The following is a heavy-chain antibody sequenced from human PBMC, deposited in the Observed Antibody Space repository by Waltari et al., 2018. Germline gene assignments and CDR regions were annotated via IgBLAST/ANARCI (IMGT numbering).Heavy chain of an antibody. Sequence: QVQLVQSGAEVKKPGSSVKVSCKASGGTFSSYAISWVRQATGQGLEWMGGIIPIFGTANYAQKFQGRVTITTDESTSTAYMELSSLRSEDTAVYYCARVGYYDSSGYYYVPYFDYWGQGTLVTVSS. V-gene: IGHV1-69*05. CDR1: GGTFSSYA. CDR3: ARVGYYDSSGYYYVPYFDY. D-gene: IGHD3-22*01. J-gene: IGHJ4*02. CDR2: IIPIFGTA.